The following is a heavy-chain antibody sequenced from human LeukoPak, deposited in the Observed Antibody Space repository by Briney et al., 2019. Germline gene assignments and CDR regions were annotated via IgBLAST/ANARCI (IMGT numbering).Heavy chain of an antibody. Sequence: GGSLRLSCAASGFTFSSYGMSWVRQAPGKGLEWVSAISGSGGSTYYADSVKGRFTISRDNSKNTLYLQMNSLRAEDTAVYYRAKAGRHSSGYRFDPWGQGTLVTVSS. CDR1: GFTFSSYG. D-gene: IGHD3-22*01. J-gene: IGHJ5*02. CDR2: ISGSGGST. CDR3: AKAGRHSSGYRFDP. V-gene: IGHV3-23*01.